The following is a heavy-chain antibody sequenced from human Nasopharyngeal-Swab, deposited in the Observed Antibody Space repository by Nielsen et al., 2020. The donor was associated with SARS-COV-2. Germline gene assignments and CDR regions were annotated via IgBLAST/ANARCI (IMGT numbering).Heavy chain of an antibody. J-gene: IGHJ5*02. D-gene: IGHD6-13*01. Sequence: ASVKVSCKASGYTFTRKGRRGERKEKGQGLEWMGWISAYNGNTNYAQKLQGRVTMTTDTSTSTAYMELRSLRSDDTAVYYCARVYGIAAKNWFDPWGQGTLGTVSS. CDR2: ISAYNGNT. CDR3: ARVYGIAAKNWFDP. V-gene: IGHV1-18*01. CDR1: GYTFTRKG.